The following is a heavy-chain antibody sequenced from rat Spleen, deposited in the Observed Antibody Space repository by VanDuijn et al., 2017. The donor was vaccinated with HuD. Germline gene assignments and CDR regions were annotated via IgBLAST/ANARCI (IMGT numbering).Heavy chain of an antibody. CDR3: TRAITMMVGAMDA. CDR2: IWESGGT. D-gene: IGHD1-12*02. J-gene: IGHJ4*01. V-gene: IGHV2-47*01. Sequence: QVQLKESGPGLVQPSQTLSLTCTVSGLSFASNSVTWIRQPPGKGLEWMATIWESGGTAYNPGFKSRLSISRDTSRSQVFLKMNSLQTEDTAIYFCTRAITMMVGAMDAWGQGASVTVSS. CDR1: GLSFASNS.